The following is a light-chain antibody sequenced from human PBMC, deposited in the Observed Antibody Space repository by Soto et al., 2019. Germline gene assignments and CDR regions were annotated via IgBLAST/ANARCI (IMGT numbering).Light chain of an antibody. Sequence: EIVMTQSPATLSVSPGERATLSCRASQSVSSNLAWYQQKPGQAPRLLIYGASTRATGIPARFSGSGSGTEFTLTISSLQSEDFAVYYCQQYKGTFGQGTKLESK. CDR3: QQYKGT. V-gene: IGKV3-15*01. J-gene: IGKJ2*01. CDR2: GAS. CDR1: QSVSSN.